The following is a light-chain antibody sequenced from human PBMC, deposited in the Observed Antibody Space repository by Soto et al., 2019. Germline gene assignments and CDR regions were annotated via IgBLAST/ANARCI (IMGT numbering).Light chain of an antibody. CDR3: SLYTTTSSV. J-gene: IGLJ1*01. CDR1: SSDVGGYNY. Sequence: QSALTQPASVSRTNGQSTTISRTRTSSDVGGYNYVSWYQQHPGKAPKLMIYEVSNRPSGVSNRFSGSKSGDTASLTISGLQAEDEADYYCSLYTTTSSVFGTGTKVTVL. CDR2: EVS. V-gene: IGLV2-14*01.